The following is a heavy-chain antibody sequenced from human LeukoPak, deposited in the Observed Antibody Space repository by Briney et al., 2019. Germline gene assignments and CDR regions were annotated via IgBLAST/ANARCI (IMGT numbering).Heavy chain of an antibody. D-gene: IGHD3-16*02. J-gene: IGHJ4*02. CDR1: GFTINSFA. Sequence: GVSLRLSCAASGFTINSFAMNWVRQAPGKGLEWVSSISGSDGSSHYADFVKGRFTISRDNSKNTLHLQMNSLRAEDTAVYYCAKSLGVGGYARYKGFDQWGQGTLVTVSS. CDR3: AKSLGVGGYARYKGFDQ. V-gene: IGHV3-23*01. CDR2: ISGSDGSS.